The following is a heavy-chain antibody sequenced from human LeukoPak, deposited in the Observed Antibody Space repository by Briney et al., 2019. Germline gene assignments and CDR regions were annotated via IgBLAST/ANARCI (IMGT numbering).Heavy chain of an antibody. D-gene: IGHD3-16*01. CDR1: GASFRDSY. CDR2: INNSGST. CDR3: ARGRYGPRLGN. Sequence: SETLSLTCAVYGASFRDSYWSWIRQSPEKGLEWIGEINNSGSTSYNPSLNSRVIMSVDRSKNQFSLRLTSVTAADTAVYYCARGRYGPRLGNWGQGTLVTVS. J-gene: IGHJ4*02. V-gene: IGHV4-34*01.